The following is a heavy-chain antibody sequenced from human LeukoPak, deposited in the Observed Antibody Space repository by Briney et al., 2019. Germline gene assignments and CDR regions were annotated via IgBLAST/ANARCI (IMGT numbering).Heavy chain of an antibody. CDR2: ISGSGGST. J-gene: IGHJ4*02. D-gene: IGHD6-19*01. V-gene: IGHV3-23*01. Sequence: GGSLRLSCAASGFTFSSYAMSWVRQAPGKGLKWVSAISGSGGSTYYADSVKGRFTISRDNSKNTLYLQMNSLRAEDTAVYYCAKSRYSSGWSSYYFDYWGQGTLVTVSS. CDR3: AKSRYSSGWSSYYFDY. CDR1: GFTFSSYA.